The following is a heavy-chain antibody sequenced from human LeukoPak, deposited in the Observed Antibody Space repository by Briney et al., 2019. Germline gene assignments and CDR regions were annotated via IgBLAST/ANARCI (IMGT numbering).Heavy chain of an antibody. D-gene: IGHD3-10*01. Sequence: GASVKVSCKASGYTFTGYYMHWVRQAPGQGLEWVGWINPNSGGTNYAQGFQDRVTVTWDTSISTAYMELSRLRCDDTAIYYCVRGFSGDLWGQGTLVIVSS. CDR2: INPNSGGT. J-gene: IGHJ5*02. V-gene: IGHV1-2*02. CDR1: GYTFTGYY. CDR3: VRGFSGDL.